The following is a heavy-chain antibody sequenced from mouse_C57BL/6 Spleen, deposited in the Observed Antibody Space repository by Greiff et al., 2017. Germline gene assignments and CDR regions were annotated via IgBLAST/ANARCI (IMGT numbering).Heavy chain of an antibody. Sequence: VKLMESGAELVKPGASVKISCKASGYAFSSYWMNWVKQRPGKGLEWIGQIYPGDGDTNYNGKFKGKATLTADKSSSTAYMQLSSLTSEDSAVYFCARGSRRGYFDVWGTGTTVTVSS. CDR3: ARGSRRGYFDV. CDR1: GYAFSSYW. V-gene: IGHV1-80*01. J-gene: IGHJ1*03. CDR2: IYPGDGDT.